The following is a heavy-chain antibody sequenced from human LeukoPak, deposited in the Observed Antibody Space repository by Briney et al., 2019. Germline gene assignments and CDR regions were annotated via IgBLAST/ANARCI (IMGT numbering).Heavy chain of an antibody. Sequence: ASVKVSCKASGYTFTSHDINWVRQATGQGLEWMGWMNPSSGNTGYAQKLQGRVTMTRNTSISTAYMELSSLRSEDTAVYYCARGHITMVRGIINRHNWFDPWGQGTLVTVSS. D-gene: IGHD3-10*01. V-gene: IGHV1-8*01. CDR2: MNPSSGNT. J-gene: IGHJ5*02. CDR1: GYTFTSHD. CDR3: ARGHITMVRGIINRHNWFDP.